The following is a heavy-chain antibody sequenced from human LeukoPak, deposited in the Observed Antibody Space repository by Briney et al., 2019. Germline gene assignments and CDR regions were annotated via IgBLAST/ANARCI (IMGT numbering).Heavy chain of an antibody. V-gene: IGHV4-59*12. D-gene: IGHD6-13*01. CDR1: GGSISSYY. CDR2: IYYSGST. CDR3: ARFLAAGHAFDI. J-gene: IGHJ3*02. Sequence: SETLSLTCTVSGGSISSYYWSWIRQPPGKGLEWIGYIYYSGSTNYNPSLKSRVTMSVDTSKNQFSLKLSSVTAADTAVYYCARFLAAGHAFDIWGQGTMVTVSS.